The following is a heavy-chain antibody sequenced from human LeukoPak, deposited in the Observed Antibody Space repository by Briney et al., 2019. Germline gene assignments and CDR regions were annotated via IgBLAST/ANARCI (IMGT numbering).Heavy chain of an antibody. CDR2: IYYSGST. CDR1: GGSISSYY. D-gene: IGHD5-24*01. V-gene: IGHV4-59*01. CDR3: ARAQRWLQLHWFDP. J-gene: IGHJ5*02. Sequence: SETLSLTCTVSGGSISSYYWSWIRQPPGKGLEWIGYIYYSGSTNYNPSLKSRVTISVDTSKNQFSLKLSSVTAADTAVYYCARAQRWLQLHWFDPWGQGTLVTVSS.